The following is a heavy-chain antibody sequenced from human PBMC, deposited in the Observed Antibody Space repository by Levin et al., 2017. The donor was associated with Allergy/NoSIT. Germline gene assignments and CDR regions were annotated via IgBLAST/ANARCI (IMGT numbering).Heavy chain of an antibody. J-gene: IGHJ5*02. CDR3: ARKVLIVGQNWFDP. CDR1: GYTFTSYG. CDR2: ISAYNGHT. V-gene: IGHV1-18*01. D-gene: IGHD1-26*01. Sequence: ASVKVSCKASGYTFTSYGISWVRQAPGQGLEWMGWISAYNGHTNYAQKLQGRVTMTTDTSTSTAYMELRSLRSDDTAVYYCARKVLIVGQNWFDPWGQGTLVTVSS.